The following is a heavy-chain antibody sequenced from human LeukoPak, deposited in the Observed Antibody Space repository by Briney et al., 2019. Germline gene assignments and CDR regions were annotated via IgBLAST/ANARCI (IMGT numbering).Heavy chain of an antibody. J-gene: IGHJ4*02. V-gene: IGHV3-23*01. Sequence: GGSLILSCAASGFTLSSYAMTWVRQAPGKGLEWVSAISGSGGSTYYADSVKGRFTISRDNSKNTLYLQMNSLRAEDTAVYYCAKGAYSSGWNDLDYWGQGTLVTVSS. CDR2: ISGSGGST. CDR3: AKGAYSSGWNDLDY. D-gene: IGHD6-19*01. CDR1: GFTLSSYA.